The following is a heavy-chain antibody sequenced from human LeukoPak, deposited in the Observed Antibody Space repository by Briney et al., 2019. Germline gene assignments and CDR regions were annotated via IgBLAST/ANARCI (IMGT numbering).Heavy chain of an antibody. J-gene: IGHJ6*03. CDR2: ISSDGSNK. D-gene: IGHD5-12*01. V-gene: IGHV3-30*19. CDR1: GFTFSSYG. CDR3: AKDRGYSGYDYYYYYMDV. Sequence: GGSLRLSCAASGFTFSSYGMHWVRQAPGKGLEWVAVISSDGSNKYYADSVKGRFTISRDNSKNTLYLQMNSLRAEDTAVYYCAKDRGYSGYDYYYYYMDVWGKGTTVTVSS.